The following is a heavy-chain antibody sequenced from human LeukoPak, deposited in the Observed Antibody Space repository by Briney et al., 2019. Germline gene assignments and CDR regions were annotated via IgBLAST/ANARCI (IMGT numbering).Heavy chain of an antibody. D-gene: IGHD5-24*01. Sequence: GGSLRLSCAASGFTFSSYSMNWVRQAPGKGLEWVSSISSSSSYIYYADSVKGRFTISRDNAKNSLYLQMNSLRAEDTAVYYCARDLSGYTPLDAFDIWGQGTMVTVSS. CDR1: GFTFSSYS. CDR2: ISSSSSYI. CDR3: ARDLSGYTPLDAFDI. J-gene: IGHJ3*02. V-gene: IGHV3-21*01.